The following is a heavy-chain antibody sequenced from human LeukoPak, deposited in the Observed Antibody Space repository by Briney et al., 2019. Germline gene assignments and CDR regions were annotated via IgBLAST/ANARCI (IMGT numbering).Heavy chain of an antibody. V-gene: IGHV1-46*01. J-gene: IGHJ3*02. Sequence: ASVKVSCKASGYTFTSYYMHWVRQAPGQGLEWMGMINPSGGSTSYAQKFQGRVTMTRDMSTSTVYMELSSLRSEDTAVYYCARVRSYYDFWSGYYNTEAFDIWGQGTMVTVSS. CDR1: GYTFTSYY. D-gene: IGHD3-3*01. CDR3: ARVRSYYDFWSGYYNTEAFDI. CDR2: INPSGGST.